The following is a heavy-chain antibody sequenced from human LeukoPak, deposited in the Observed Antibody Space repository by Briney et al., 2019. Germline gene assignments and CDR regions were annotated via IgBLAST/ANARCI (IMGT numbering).Heavy chain of an antibody. V-gene: IGHV3-30-3*01. D-gene: IGHD4-17*01. Sequence: GGSLRLSCAASGFSFTTYEMPWVRQAPGKGLEWVAVISGGDGYIQLYSDSVKGRFTVSRDNSKNTLYLQMNSLRAEDTAIYYCARDTEDYFDYWGQGTLVTVSS. CDR3: ARDTEDYFDY. CDR1: GFSFTTYE. CDR2: ISGGDGYIQ. J-gene: IGHJ4*02.